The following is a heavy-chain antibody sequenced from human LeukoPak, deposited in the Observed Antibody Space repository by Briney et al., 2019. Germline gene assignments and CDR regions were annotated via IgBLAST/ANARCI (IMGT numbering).Heavy chain of an antibody. J-gene: IGHJ4*02. D-gene: IGHD5-18*01. CDR1: GYTFTSYG. Sequence: ASVKVSCKASGYTFTSYGISWVRQAPGQGLEWMGWISAYNGNTNYAQKLQGRVTMTTDTSTSTAYMELRSLRSDDTAGYYCAKAFWGNSYGLFDLRGQGTLVTVSP. CDR2: ISAYNGNT. CDR3: AKAFWGNSYGLFDL. V-gene: IGHV1-18*01.